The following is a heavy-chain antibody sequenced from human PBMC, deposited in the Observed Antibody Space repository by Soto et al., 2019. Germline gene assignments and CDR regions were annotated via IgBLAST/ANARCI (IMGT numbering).Heavy chain of an antibody. J-gene: IGHJ4*02. D-gene: IGHD5-12*01. CDR3: ARVNGYNAHEFDY. V-gene: IGHV1-46*01. Sequence: WVRQAPGQGLEWMGIINPSGGSTSYAQKFQGRVTMTRDTSTSTVYMELSSLRSEDTAVYYCARVNGYNAHEFDYWGQGTLVTVSS. CDR2: INPSGGST.